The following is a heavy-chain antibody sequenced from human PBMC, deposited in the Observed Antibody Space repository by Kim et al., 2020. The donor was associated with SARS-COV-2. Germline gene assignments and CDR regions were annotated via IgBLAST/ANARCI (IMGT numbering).Heavy chain of an antibody. CDR3: ARAGPRSLFTMIVVPLMDAFDI. J-gene: IGHJ3*02. V-gene: IGHV1-46*01. CDR2: INPSGGST. Sequence: ASVKVSCKASGYTFTSYYMHWVRQAPGQGLEWMGIINPSGGSTSYAQKFQGRVTMTRDTSTSTVYMELSSLRSEDTAVYYCARAGPRSLFTMIVVPLMDAFDIWGQGTMVTVSS. D-gene: IGHD3-22*01. CDR1: GYTFTSYY.